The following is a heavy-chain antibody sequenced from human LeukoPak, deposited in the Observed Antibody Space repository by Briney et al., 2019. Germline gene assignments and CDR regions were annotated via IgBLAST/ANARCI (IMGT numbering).Heavy chain of an antibody. Sequence: PSETLSLTCTVSGGSISSYFWSWIRQPAGKGLEWIGRTYTSGSTDYNPSLKSRVTLSVDTSKNQFSLKLSSVTAADTAVYYCARGASGNYHYFDYWGQGTLVTVSS. CDR1: GGSISSYF. CDR3: ARGASGNYHYFDY. V-gene: IGHV4-4*07. D-gene: IGHD1-26*01. J-gene: IGHJ4*02. CDR2: TYTSGST.